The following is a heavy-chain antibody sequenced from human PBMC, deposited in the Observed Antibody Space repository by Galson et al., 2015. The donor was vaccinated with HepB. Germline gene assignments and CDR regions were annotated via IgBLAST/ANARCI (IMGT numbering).Heavy chain of an antibody. CDR1: GYTFTKYA. J-gene: IGHJ6*02. V-gene: IGHV7-4-1*02. Sequence: SVKVSCKASGYTFTKYAINWVRQAPGQGLEWMGWINTGRPTYAQGFTGRFVFSFDTSVTTEYLENSTLKAEDTAVYFRARAVRYCRGLFCPYYYGMDVWGQGTTVTVSS. CDR2: INTGRP. D-gene: IGHD2-15*01. CDR3: ARAVRYCRGLFCPYYYGMDV.